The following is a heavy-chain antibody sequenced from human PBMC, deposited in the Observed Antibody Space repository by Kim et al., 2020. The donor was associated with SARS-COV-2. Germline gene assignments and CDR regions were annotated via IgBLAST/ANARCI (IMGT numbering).Heavy chain of an antibody. D-gene: IGHD3-10*01. Sequence: KYSEKVQGRVTINRDTSASTAYMELSSLRSEDTALYYCARATGSGSYLLDFWGQGTLVTVSS. V-gene: IGHV1-3*01. J-gene: IGHJ4*02. CDR3: ARATGSGSYLLDF.